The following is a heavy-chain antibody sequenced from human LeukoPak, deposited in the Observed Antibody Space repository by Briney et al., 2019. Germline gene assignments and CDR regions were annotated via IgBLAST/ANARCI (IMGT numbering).Heavy chain of an antibody. D-gene: IGHD1-7*01. CDR1: GGSFSNYY. CDR2: INDSGRT. Sequence: ASETLSLTCAVDGGSFSNYYWSWIRQPPGRGREWIGEINDSGRTNYNPSLMSRVTVSVDTSKNQFSLRLTSVTATDTAVYYCARRWNYGRNYYIDVWGKGAAVSVSS. CDR3: ARRWNYGRNYYIDV. J-gene: IGHJ6*03. V-gene: IGHV4-34*01.